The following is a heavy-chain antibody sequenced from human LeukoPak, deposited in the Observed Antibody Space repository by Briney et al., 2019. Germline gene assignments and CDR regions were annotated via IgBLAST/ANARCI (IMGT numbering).Heavy chain of an antibody. D-gene: IGHD5-24*01. J-gene: IGHJ4*02. V-gene: IGHV4-31*03. CDR1: GGSLSSGGYY. CDR2: IYYSGST. Sequence: SETLSLTCTVSGGSLSSGGYYWSWIRQHPGKGLEWIGYIYYSGSTYYNPSLKSRVTISVVTSKNQFSLKLSSVTAADTAVYYCARVPDGYNLYFDYWGQGTLVTVSS. CDR3: ARVPDGYNLYFDY.